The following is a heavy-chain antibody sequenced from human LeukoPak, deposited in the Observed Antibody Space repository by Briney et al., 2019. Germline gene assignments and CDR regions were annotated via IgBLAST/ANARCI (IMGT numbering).Heavy chain of an antibody. CDR2: ISAYNGNT. V-gene: IGHV1-18*01. Sequence: ASVKVSCKTSGYTFTNYGIIWARQAPGQGLEWVGWISAYNGNTNFAQKLQGRVTMTTDTSTTTAYMELRSLRSDDTAVYYCARGPYSGSYYDLGYWGQGTLVTVSS. D-gene: IGHD1-26*01. J-gene: IGHJ4*02. CDR1: GYTFTNYG. CDR3: ARGPYSGSYYDLGY.